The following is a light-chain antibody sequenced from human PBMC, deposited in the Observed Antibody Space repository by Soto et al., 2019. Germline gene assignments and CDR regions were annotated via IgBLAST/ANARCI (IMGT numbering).Light chain of an antibody. Sequence: LYGGSVAIRARLTSQSVNKAYLVWYQVKPGQAPRRLIYGASSRATGIPDRFSGRGFGTDFALALRWLEPGDFAVYFYQRSGEFRWRFGLGTKVDIK. CDR3: QRSGEFRWR. J-gene: IGKJ1*01. CDR2: GAS. CDR1: QSVNKAY. V-gene: IGKV3-20*01.